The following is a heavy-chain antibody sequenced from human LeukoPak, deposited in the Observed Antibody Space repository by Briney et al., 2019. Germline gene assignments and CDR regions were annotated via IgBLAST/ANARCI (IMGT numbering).Heavy chain of an antibody. CDR2: FEPEDGET. CDR1: GYTLTELS. V-gene: IGHV1-24*01. D-gene: IGHD6-19*01. Sequence: ASVKVSCKVSGYTLTELSMYLVRQAPGKGLEWMGGFEPEDGETIYAQKYQGRVTTPGETSTDTACMERNSLASKDTAVYYCATLQPWLVRPNHCSTPCSQGTLATVSS. J-gene: IGHJ5*02. CDR3: ATLQPWLVRPNHCSTP.